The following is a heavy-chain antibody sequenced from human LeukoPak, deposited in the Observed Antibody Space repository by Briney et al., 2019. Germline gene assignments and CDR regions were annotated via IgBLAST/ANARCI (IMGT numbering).Heavy chain of an antibody. J-gene: IGHJ4*02. D-gene: IGHD5-12*01. Sequence: GGSLRLSCAASGFTFSSYAMSWVRQAPGKGLEWVSFIGGSGGSTYYAVSVKGRFTISRDNSKNTLYLQMSSLRAEDTAVYYCAKGMGDGGYPLAGWGQGTLVTVSS. V-gene: IGHV3-23*01. CDR3: AKGMGDGGYPLAG. CDR1: GFTFSSYA. CDR2: IGGSGGST.